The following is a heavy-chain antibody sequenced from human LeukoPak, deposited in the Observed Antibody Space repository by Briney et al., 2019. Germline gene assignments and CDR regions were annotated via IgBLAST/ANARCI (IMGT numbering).Heavy chain of an antibody. Sequence: ASVKVSCKASGYTFSSYDINWVRQATGQGLEWMRWMNPNSGNTGYAQKFQGRVTMTRNTSISTAYMELSSLRSEDTAVYYCARGPMWYDFWSGYLASYYYGMDVWGQGTTVTVSS. CDR3: ARGPMWYDFWSGYLASYYYGMDV. CDR2: MNPNSGNT. V-gene: IGHV1-8*01. CDR1: GYTFSSYD. D-gene: IGHD3-3*01. J-gene: IGHJ6*02.